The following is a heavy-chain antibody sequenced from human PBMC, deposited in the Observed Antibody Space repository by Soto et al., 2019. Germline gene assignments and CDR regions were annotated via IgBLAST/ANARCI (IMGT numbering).Heavy chain of an antibody. Sequence: LRLSCAASGFTFRSHWMHWVRQAPGKGLVWVSHIGPDGSSTRDADSVQGRFTISRDNARNTLYLQWSGLKASDTAMYYCARQLLGSGSFYFDSWGQGTLVTVSS. CDR1: GFTFRSHW. CDR3: ARQLLGSGSFYFDS. D-gene: IGHD3-10*01. V-gene: IGHV3-74*01. J-gene: IGHJ4*02. CDR2: IGPDGSST.